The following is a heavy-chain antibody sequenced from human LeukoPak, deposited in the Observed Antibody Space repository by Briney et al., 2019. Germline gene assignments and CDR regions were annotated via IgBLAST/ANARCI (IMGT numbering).Heavy chain of an antibody. V-gene: IGHV3-7*01. D-gene: IGHD6-13*01. CDR1: GFTFSSHW. Sequence: GGSLRLSCAASGFTFSSHWMSWVRQAPGKGLEWVANIKQDGSEKYYVGSVKGRYTISRDNAKNSLYLQMNSLRAEDTAVYYCARAPGIAAAADWYFDLWGRGTLVTVSS. CDR3: ARAPGIAAAADWYFDL. CDR2: IKQDGSEK. J-gene: IGHJ2*01.